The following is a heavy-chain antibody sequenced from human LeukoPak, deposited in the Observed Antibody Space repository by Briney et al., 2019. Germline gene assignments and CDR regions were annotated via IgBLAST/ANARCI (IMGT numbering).Heavy chain of an antibody. CDR3: ARAPERTWYSDL. V-gene: IGHV3-66*01. CDR1: GFTVSSNY. J-gene: IGHJ2*01. Sequence: QPGGSLRLSSEASGFTVSSNYMSWVRQAPGKGLEWVSLIYSGGSTYYADSVKGRFTISSDNSKNTLYLQMNSLRAEDTAVYYCARAPERTWYSDLWGRGTLDTVSS. CDR2: IYSGGST. D-gene: IGHD1-1*01.